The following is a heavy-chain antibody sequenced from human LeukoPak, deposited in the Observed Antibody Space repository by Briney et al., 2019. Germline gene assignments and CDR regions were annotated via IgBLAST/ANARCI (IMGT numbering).Heavy chain of an antibody. CDR1: GGSISSYY. CDR2: IYYSGST. J-gene: IGHJ4*02. V-gene: IGHV4-59*01. CDR3: ASPSVTPETFDY. D-gene: IGHD4-17*01. Sequence: PSETLSLTCTVSGGSISSYYWSWIRQPPGKGLEWIGYIYYSGSTNYNPSLKSRVTISVDTSKNQFSLKLSSVTAADTAVYYCASPSVTPETFDYWGQGTLVTVSS.